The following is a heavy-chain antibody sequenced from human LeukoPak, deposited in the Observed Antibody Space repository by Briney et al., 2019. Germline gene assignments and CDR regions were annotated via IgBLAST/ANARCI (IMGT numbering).Heavy chain of an antibody. CDR2: INHSGST. CDR1: GFTVSSNY. CDR3: ARRGESDIGLELRGATFDY. V-gene: IGHV4-34*01. Sequence: PGGSLRLYCAASGFTVSSNYMRWVRQPPGKGLEWIGEINHSGSTNYNPSLKSRVTISVDTSKNQFSLKLSSVTAADTAVYYCARRGESDIGLELRGATFDYWGQGTLVTVSS. J-gene: IGHJ4*02. D-gene: IGHD1-26*01.